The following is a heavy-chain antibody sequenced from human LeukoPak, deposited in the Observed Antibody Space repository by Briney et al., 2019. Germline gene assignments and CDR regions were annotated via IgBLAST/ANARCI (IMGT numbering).Heavy chain of an antibody. J-gene: IGHJ4*02. D-gene: IGHD2-2*01. Sequence: GGSLRLSCAASGSTFSSYSMNWVRQAPGKGLEWVSSISSSSDHIAYADSVKGRFTISRDNAKNALYLQVNSLRAEDTAVYYCARGVVPAAFDYWGQGTLVTVYS. CDR3: ARGVVPAAFDY. CDR1: GSTFSSYS. CDR2: ISSSSDHI. V-gene: IGHV3-21*01.